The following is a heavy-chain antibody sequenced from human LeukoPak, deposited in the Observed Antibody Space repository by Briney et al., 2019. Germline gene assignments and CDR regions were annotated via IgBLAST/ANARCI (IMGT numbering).Heavy chain of an antibody. D-gene: IGHD4-17*01. V-gene: IGHV4-39*07. Sequence: SETLSLTCTVSGGSISSGNYYWSWIRQPPGKGLEWIGEINHSGSTNYNPSLKSRVTISVDTSKNRFSLKLSSVTAADTAVYYCASTGDLRDDYWGQGTLVIVSS. CDR1: GGSISSGNYY. CDR2: INHSGST. J-gene: IGHJ4*02. CDR3: ASTGDLRDDY.